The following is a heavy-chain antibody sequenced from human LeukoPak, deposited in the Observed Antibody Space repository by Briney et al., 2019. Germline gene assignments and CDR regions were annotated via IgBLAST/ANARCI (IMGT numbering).Heavy chain of an antibody. CDR3: ARAHREHGYGYQGHCWFDP. V-gene: IGHV4-59*01. J-gene: IGHJ5*02. D-gene: IGHD5-18*01. Sequence: SETLSLTCTVSGGSISSYYWTWIRQPPGKGLEWIGYIYYSGTTYYNPSLKSRVTISVDTSKNQFSLKLSSVTAADTAVYYCARAHREHGYGYQGHCWFDPWGQGTLVTVSS. CDR1: GGSISSYY. CDR2: IYYSGTT.